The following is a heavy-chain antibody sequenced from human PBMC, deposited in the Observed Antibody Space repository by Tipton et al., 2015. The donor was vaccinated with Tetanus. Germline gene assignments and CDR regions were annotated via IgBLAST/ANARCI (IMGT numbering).Heavy chain of an antibody. CDR1: GFTVSSNY. D-gene: IGHD3-10*01. J-gene: IGHJ4*02. CDR2: IYSGGST. CDR3: ARGYYYGSGSYYIPPFFDY. Sequence: SLRLSCAASGFTVSSNYMSWVRQAPGKGLEWVSVIYSGGSTYYADSVKGRFTISRDNSKNTLYLQMNSLRAEDTAVYYCARGYYYGSGSYYIPPFFDYWGQGTLVTVSS. V-gene: IGHV3-53*01.